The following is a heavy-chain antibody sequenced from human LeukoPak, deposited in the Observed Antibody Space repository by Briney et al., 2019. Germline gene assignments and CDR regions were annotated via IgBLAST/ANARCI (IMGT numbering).Heavy chain of an antibody. Sequence: GGSLRLSCAASGFTFSSYGMHWVRQAPGKGLEWVAVISHEGSNQYYADSVRGRFTISRDNSKNMVYLQMNSLRGEDTAVYYCARTREKWQVLDYWGQGTLVTVSS. J-gene: IGHJ4*02. V-gene: IGHV3-30*03. CDR1: GFTFSSYG. CDR3: ARTREKWQVLDY. CDR2: ISHEGSNQ. D-gene: IGHD6-19*01.